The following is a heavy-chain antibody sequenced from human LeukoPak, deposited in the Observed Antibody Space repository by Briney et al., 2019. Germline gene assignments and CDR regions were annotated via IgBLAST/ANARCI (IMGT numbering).Heavy chain of an antibody. D-gene: IGHD1-26*01. CDR1: GDSIDSSTYF. V-gene: IGHV4-39*01. Sequence: SETLSLTCTVSGDSIDSSTYFWGWIRQSPGKGLEWIATIYHSGDTFYTPSLQSRVTISVDIIKNQFSLKVNSVTAADTAVYYCARRGVGASPFDFWAREPWSPSP. CDR3: ARRGVGASPFDF. J-gene: IGHJ4*02. CDR2: IYHSGDT.